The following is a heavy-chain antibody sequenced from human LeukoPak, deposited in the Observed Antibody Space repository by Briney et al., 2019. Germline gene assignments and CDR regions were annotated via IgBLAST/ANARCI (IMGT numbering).Heavy chain of an antibody. CDR2: IYTSGST. CDR3: ARLRPGGYCSSTSCLNWFDP. CDR1: GDSISSYY. V-gene: IGHV4-4*07. Sequence: SETLSLTCTVSGDSISSYYWSWIRQPAGKGLEWIGRIYTSGSTNYNPSLKSRVTMSVDTSKNQFSLKLSSVTAADTAVYYCARLRPGGYCSSTSCLNWFDPWGQGTLVTVSS. D-gene: IGHD2-2*01. J-gene: IGHJ5*02.